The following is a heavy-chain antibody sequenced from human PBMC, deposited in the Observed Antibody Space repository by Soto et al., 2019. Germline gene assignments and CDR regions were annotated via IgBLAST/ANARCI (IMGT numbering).Heavy chain of an antibody. CDR3: AKVSLGALTFTDYYYYGLDV. J-gene: IGHJ6*02. Sequence: PGGSLRLSCAASGFTFSTYAMNWVRQAPGKGLEWVSAISGGGGTTYSADSVKGRVTISRDNSKNTLYLQMNSLRAEDTAVYYCAKVSLGALTFTDYYYYGLDVWGQGTTVTV. CDR2: ISGGGGTT. D-gene: IGHD1-26*01. CDR1: GFTFSTYA. V-gene: IGHV3-23*01.